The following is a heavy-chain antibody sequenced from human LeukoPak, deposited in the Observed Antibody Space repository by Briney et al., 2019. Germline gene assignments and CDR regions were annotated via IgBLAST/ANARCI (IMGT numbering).Heavy chain of an antibody. J-gene: IGHJ4*02. Sequence: TSETLSLTCTVSGGSISSSYYYWGWIPQPPGKGLEWIGSIYYSGSTYYNPSLKRRFTISVDTSKNQFSLKLRSVTAADTAVYYCAGHFGTWGQGTLVTVSS. V-gene: IGHV4-39*01. CDR3: AGHFGT. CDR2: IYYSGST. D-gene: IGHD3/OR15-3a*01. CDR1: GGSISSSYYY.